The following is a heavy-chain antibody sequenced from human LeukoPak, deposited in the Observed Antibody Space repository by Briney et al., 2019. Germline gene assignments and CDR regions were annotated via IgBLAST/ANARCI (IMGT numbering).Heavy chain of an antibody. CDR1: GGSISSYY. V-gene: IGHV4-59*08. CDR2: IYYSGST. D-gene: IGHD1-26*01. Sequence: SETLSLTCTVSGGSISSYYWSWIRQPPGKGLEWIGYIYYSGSTTYNPSLKSRVTISVDTSKKQLSLKLSSVPAADTAVYYCARHQDVGAIAFDYWGQGTLVTVSS. J-gene: IGHJ4*02. CDR3: ARHQDVGAIAFDY.